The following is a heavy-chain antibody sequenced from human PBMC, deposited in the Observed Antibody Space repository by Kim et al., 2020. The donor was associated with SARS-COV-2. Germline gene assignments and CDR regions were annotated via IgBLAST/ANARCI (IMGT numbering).Heavy chain of an antibody. V-gene: IGHV3-15*01. CDR3: TTIISAAARGA. CDR1: GFTFSNAW. D-gene: IGHD6-13*01. Sequence: GGSLRLSCAASGFTFSNAWMSWVRQAPGKGLEWVGRIKSKTDGGTIDYAAPVTGRFTISRDDSKNTLYLQMNSLKTEETAVYYCTTIISAAARGAWGQGTLVTVSS. CDR2: IKSKTDGGTI. J-gene: IGHJ5*02.